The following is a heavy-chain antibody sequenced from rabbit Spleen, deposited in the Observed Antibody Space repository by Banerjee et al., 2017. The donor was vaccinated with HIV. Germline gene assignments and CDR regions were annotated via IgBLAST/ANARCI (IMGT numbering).Heavy chain of an antibody. CDR2: IDTSDGDT. CDR3: ARDLDGVIGWNFGW. D-gene: IGHD4-1*01. V-gene: IGHV1S40*01. CDR1: GFSFSSNW. Sequence: QSLEESGGDLVKPGASLTLTCTVSGFSFSSNWICWVRQAPGKGLEWIACIDTSDGDTDYANWPKGRFTISKASSTTVTLQMTSLTAADTATYFCARDLDGVIGWNFGWWGQGTLVTVS. J-gene: IGHJ3*01.